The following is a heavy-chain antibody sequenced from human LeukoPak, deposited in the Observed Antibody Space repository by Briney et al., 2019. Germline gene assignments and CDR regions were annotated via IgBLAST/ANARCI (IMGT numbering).Heavy chain of an antibody. CDR3: ARVRYSDSSVLTRKRSYYFDY. CDR2: ISTSGST. V-gene: IGHV4-4*07. J-gene: IGHJ4*02. D-gene: IGHD3-22*01. Sequence: SETLSLTCTVSGGSVSSYYWSWIRQPAGKGLESIGHISTSGSTNYNPSLKSRVTMSVDTSKNQFSLKLSSVTAADTAVYYCARVRYSDSSVLTRKRSYYFDYWGQGTLVTVSS. CDR1: GGSVSSYY.